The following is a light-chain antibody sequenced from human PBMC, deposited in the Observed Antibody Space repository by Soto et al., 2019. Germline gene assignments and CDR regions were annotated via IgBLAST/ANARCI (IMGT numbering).Light chain of an antibody. CDR3: SSYAGNIGVR. V-gene: IGLV2-8*01. J-gene: IGLJ2*01. Sequence: QSVLTQPASVSGSPGQSITISCTGTSSDVGAYRYVSWYQQHPGKAPKLLIYEVTKRPSGVPDRFSGSKSGATASLTVSGLQPEDEADYYCSSYAGNIGVRFGGGTKLTVL. CDR1: SSDVGAYRY. CDR2: EVT.